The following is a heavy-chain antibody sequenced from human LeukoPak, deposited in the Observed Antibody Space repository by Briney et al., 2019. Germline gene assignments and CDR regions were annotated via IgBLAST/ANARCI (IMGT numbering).Heavy chain of an antibody. D-gene: IGHD2-21*02. CDR2: IWYDGSNK. CDR3: ARDRIVVVTALHAMDV. CDR1: GFTFSSYG. Sequence: LPGGSLRLSCAASGFTFSSYGMHWVRQAPGKGLEWVAVIWYDGSNKYYADSVKGRFTISRDNSKNTLYLQMNSLRAEDTAVYYCARDRIVVVTALHAMDVWGKGTTVTVSS. J-gene: IGHJ6*03. V-gene: IGHV3-33*01.